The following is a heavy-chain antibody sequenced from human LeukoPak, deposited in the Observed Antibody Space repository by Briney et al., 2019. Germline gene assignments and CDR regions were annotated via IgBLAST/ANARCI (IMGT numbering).Heavy chain of an antibody. V-gene: IGHV3-53*01. D-gene: IGHD5-18*01. Sequence: GGSLRLSCAASGFTVSSNYMSWVRQAPGKGLEWVSVIYSGGSTYYADSVKGRFTISRDNSKNTLYLQMNSLRAGDTAVYYCARLQLYYYYGMDVWGQGTTVTVSS. J-gene: IGHJ6*02. CDR1: GFTVSSNY. CDR3: ARLQLYYYYGMDV. CDR2: IYSGGST.